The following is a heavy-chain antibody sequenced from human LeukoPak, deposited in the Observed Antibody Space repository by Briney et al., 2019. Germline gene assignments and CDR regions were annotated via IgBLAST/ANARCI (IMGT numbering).Heavy chain of an antibody. J-gene: IGHJ6*03. CDR3: ARKAYFMDV. CDR1: GYTVTSYA. Sequence: GASVKVSCKASGYTVTSYAMKWVRQAPGHGLEGMGWINTNPGNPTYAQGITGRFAFSLDTSVSTAYLQISSRQAEDPALYYCARKAYFMDVWGERTTVTVSS. D-gene: IGHD3-10*01. V-gene: IGHV7-4-1*02. CDR2: INTNPGNP.